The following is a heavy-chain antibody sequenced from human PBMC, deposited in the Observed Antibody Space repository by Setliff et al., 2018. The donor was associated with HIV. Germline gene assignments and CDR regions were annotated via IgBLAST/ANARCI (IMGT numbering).Heavy chain of an antibody. J-gene: IGHJ4*02. CDR2: IKEDGSEI. D-gene: IGHD2-15*01. CDR1: GFNFRDSW. CDR3: ARGALRMTSY. V-gene: IGHV3-7*03. Sequence: GGSLRLSCSTSGFNFRDSWMSWVRQSPGKGLEWVATIKEDGSEIYYVDSVKGRFTISRDDAKSSLFLQMNNLRSDDTAVYYCARGALRMTSYWGKGTLVTVSS.